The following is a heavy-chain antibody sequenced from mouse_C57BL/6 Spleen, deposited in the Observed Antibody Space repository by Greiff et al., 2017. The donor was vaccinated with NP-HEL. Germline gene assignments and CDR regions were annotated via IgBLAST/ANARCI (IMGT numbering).Heavy chain of an antibody. V-gene: IGHV1-74*01. CDR3: ATPFTTVVARDWYFDV. CDR1: GCTFTSYW. CDR2: IHPSDSDT. J-gene: IGHJ1*03. Sequence: QVQLQQPGAELVKPGASVKVSCKASGCTFTSYWMHWVKQRPGQGLEWIGRIHPSDSDTNYNQKFKGKATLTVDTSSSTAYMQLSSLTSEDSAVYYCATPFTTVVARDWYFDVWGTGTTVTVSS. D-gene: IGHD1-1*01.